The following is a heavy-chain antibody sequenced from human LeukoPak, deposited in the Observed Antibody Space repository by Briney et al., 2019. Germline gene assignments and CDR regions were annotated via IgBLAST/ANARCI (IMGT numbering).Heavy chain of an antibody. J-gene: IGHJ6*03. CDR2: IKQDGSEK. CDR1: GFTFSSYW. CDR3: ARGRWGSSGWYVRYYYYYMDV. D-gene: IGHD6-19*01. V-gene: IGHV3-7*01. Sequence: GGSLRLSCAASGFTFSSYWMSWVRQAPGKGLEWVANIKQDGSEKYYVDSVKGRFTISRDNAKNSLYLQMNSLRAEDTAVYYCARGRWGSSGWYVRYYYYYMDVWDKGTTVTISS.